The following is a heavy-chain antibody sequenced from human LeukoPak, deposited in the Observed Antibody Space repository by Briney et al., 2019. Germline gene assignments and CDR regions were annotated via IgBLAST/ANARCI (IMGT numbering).Heavy chain of an antibody. V-gene: IGHV5-51*01. CDR2: IYPGDSDT. Sequence: GESLKISCKGSGYSFTSYWIGWVRRMPGKGLEWMGIIYPGDSDTRYSPSFQGQVTISADKSISTAYLQWSSLKASDTAMYYCARPYYYDSSGYYEGIDYWGQGTLVTVSS. D-gene: IGHD3-22*01. CDR3: ARPYYYDSSGYYEGIDY. J-gene: IGHJ4*02. CDR1: GYSFTSYW.